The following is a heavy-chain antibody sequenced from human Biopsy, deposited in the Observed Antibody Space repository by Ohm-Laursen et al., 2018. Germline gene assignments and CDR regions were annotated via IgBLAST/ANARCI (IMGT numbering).Heavy chain of an antibody. D-gene: IGHD3-3*01. Sequence: SLRLSCTASGVTLSGYAMNWVRQAPGKGLEWVSSISASSSYIHYADSVKGRFTVSRDNAKNSLYLQMNSLRAEDTAVYYCARFPDFWSGYYVDSWGQGTLVTVSS. CDR2: ISASSSYI. CDR3: ARFPDFWSGYYVDS. V-gene: IGHV3-21*04. J-gene: IGHJ4*02. CDR1: GVTLSGYA.